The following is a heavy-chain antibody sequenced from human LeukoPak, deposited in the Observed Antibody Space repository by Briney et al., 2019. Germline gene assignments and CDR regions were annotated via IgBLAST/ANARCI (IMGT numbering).Heavy chain of an antibody. Sequence: SETLSLTCNVSGGSISSYYWSWIRQPPGKGLEWIGYIFHSGSTNYNPSLKSRVTISVDTSKNQFSLKLSSVTAADTAVYYCARFASSSWYFYYYGMDVWGQGTTVTVSS. J-gene: IGHJ6*02. CDR3: ARFASSSWYFYYYGMDV. D-gene: IGHD6-13*01. CDR2: IFHSGST. CDR1: GGSISSYY. V-gene: IGHV4-59*08.